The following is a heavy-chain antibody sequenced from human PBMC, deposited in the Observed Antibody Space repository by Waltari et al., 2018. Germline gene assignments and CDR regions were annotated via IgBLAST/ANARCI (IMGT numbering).Heavy chain of an antibody. V-gene: IGHV3-23*01. J-gene: IGHJ4*02. CDR3: AKDQYTSSRRGFDS. Sequence: EVQLSESGGGLVQPGGSLRLSCAASGFNLSSHAMSRVRQAPGKGLEWVSTISGSAGSTYYADSVKGRFTISRDISKNTLFLQMNSLRAEDTALYSCAKDQYTSSRRGFDSWGQGTLVTVSS. D-gene: IGHD3-10*01. CDR1: GFNLSSHA. CDR2: ISGSAGST.